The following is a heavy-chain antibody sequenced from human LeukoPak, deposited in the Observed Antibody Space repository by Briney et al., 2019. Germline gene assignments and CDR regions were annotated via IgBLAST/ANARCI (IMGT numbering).Heavy chain of an antibody. D-gene: IGHD1-26*01. V-gene: IGHV4-39*01. CDR2: IYYSGST. J-gene: IGHJ5*02. CDR1: GGSISSSSYY. CDR3: ASRWELLHVDWFDP. Sequence: SETLSLTCTVSGGSISSSSYYWGWIRQPPGKGLEWIGSIYYSGSTYHNPSLKSRVTISVDTSKNQFSLKLSSVTAADTAVYYCASRWELLHVDWFDPWGQGTLVTVSS.